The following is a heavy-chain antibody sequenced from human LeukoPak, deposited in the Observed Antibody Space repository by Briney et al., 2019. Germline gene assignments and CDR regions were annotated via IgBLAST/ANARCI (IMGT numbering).Heavy chain of an antibody. Sequence: KAGGSLRLSCAASGFTFSSYSMNWVRQAPGKGLEWVSSISSSSSYIYYADSVRGRFTISRDNFKNSLYLQMNSLRAEDTGVYYCAEGGAKTGSYYYHGLDVWGQGTTVTVSS. CDR2: ISSSSSYI. J-gene: IGHJ6*02. CDR3: AEGGAKTGSYYYHGLDV. D-gene: IGHD2-15*01. CDR1: GFTFSSYS. V-gene: IGHV3-21*01.